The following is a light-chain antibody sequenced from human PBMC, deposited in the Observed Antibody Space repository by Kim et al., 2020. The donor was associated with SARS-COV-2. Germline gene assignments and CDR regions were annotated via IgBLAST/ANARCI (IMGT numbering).Light chain of an antibody. V-gene: IGLV6-57*04. Sequence: NFMLTQPHSVSESPGKTVTISCTRSSGSIDDNYVQWYQQRPGGVPTAVIYEDDQRPSGVSDRFSGSIDNSSNSASLTISGLRTEDEDDYYCQSYSRDNVLFGGGTQLTVL. J-gene: IGLJ2*01. CDR3: QSYSRDNVL. CDR2: EDD. CDR1: SGSIDDNY.